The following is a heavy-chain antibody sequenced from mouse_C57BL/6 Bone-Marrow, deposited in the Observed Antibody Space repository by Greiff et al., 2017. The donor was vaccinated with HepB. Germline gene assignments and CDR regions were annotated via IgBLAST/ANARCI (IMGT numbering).Heavy chain of an antibody. CDR3: AISPYYDPFAY. CDR1: GYTFTSYW. Sequence: QVQLQQPGAELVKPGASVKVSCKASGYTFTSYWMHWVKQRPGQGLEWIGRIHPSDSDTNYNQKFKGKATLTVDKSSSTAYMQLSSLTSEDSAVYYCAISPYYDPFAYWGQGTLVTVSA. D-gene: IGHD2-4*01. CDR2: IHPSDSDT. J-gene: IGHJ3*01. V-gene: IGHV1-74*01.